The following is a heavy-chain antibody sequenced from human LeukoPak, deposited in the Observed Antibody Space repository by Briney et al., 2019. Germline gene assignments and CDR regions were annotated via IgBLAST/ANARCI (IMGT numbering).Heavy chain of an antibody. J-gene: IGHJ4*02. CDR2: ISSDSYTI. D-gene: IGHD2-2*01. CDR1: GFTFSAYN. CDR3: AKPYCGSTSRPTFEG. Sequence: PGGSLRLSCAASGFTFSAYNMNWVRQAPGKGLEWISYISSDSYTIFYADSVKGRFTISRDNAKNSLYLQMNSLRAEDTAVYYCAKPYCGSTSRPTFEGWGQGTLVTVSS. V-gene: IGHV3-48*01.